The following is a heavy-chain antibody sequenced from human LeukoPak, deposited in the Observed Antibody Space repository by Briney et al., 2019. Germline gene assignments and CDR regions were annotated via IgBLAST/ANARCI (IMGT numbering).Heavy chain of an antibody. CDR1: GYTLTELS. CDR2: FDPEDGET. D-gene: IGHD3-22*01. Sequence: ASVKVSCKVSGYTLTELSMHWVRQAPGKGLDWMGGFDPEDGETIYAQKFQGRVTMTEDTSTDTAYMELSSLRSEDTAVYYCATGYYYDSSSPDAFDIWGQGTMVTVSS. J-gene: IGHJ3*02. V-gene: IGHV1-24*01. CDR3: ATGYYYDSSSPDAFDI.